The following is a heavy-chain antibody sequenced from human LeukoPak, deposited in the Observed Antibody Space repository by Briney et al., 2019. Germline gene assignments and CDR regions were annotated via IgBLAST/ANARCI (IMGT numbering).Heavy chain of an antibody. CDR1: GGSISSSSYY. J-gene: IGHJ6*03. Sequence: SETLSLTCTVSGGSISSSSYYWGWIRQPAGKGLEWIGRIYTSGSTNYNPSLKSRVTMSVDTSKNRFSLKLSSVTAADTAVYYCARDNYPNYYDSSGYYYYYYMDVWGKGTTVTVSS. V-gene: IGHV4-61*02. CDR3: ARDNYPNYYDSSGYYYYYYMDV. CDR2: IYTSGST. D-gene: IGHD3-22*01.